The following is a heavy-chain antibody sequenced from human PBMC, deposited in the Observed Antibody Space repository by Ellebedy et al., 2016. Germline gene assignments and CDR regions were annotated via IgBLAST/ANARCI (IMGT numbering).Heavy chain of an antibody. D-gene: IGHD5-18*01. Sequence: ASVKVSCKASGGTLRSYAISGVRQAPGQGLEGMGRIIPIVGIAIYAQKFQGRVTITADKSTSTAYMELSSLRSEDTGVYYCARAEDTAMVFDSWGQGTLVTISS. CDR3: ARAEDTAMVFDS. CDR2: IIPIVGIA. J-gene: IGHJ4*02. V-gene: IGHV1-69*04. CDR1: GGTLRSYA.